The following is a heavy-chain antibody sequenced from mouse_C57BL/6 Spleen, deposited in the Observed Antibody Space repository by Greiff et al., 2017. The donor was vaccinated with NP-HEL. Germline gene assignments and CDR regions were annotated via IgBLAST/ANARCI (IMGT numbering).Heavy chain of an antibody. CDR3: ARSGFSYYYGSSYGYCDV. J-gene: IGHJ1*03. V-gene: IGHV1-53*01. Sequence: QVQLQQPGTELVKPGASVKLSCKASGYTFTSYWMHWVKQRPGQGLEWIGNINPSNGGTNYNEKFKSKATLTVDKSSSTAYMQLSSLTSEDSAVYYCARSGFSYYYGSSYGYCDVWGTGTTVTVSS. CDR2: INPSNGGT. CDR1: GYTFTSYW. D-gene: IGHD1-1*01.